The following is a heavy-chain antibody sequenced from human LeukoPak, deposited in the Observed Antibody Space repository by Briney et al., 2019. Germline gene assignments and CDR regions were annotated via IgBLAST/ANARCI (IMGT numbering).Heavy chain of an antibody. J-gene: IGHJ6*03. V-gene: IGHV4-39*07. CDR2: IYYSGST. CDR1: GGSISSSSYY. Sequence: SETLSLTCTVSGGSISSSSYYWGWIRQPPRKGLEWIGSIYYSGSTYYNPSLKSRVAISVDTSKNQFSLKLSSVTAADTAVYYCARTFAGFYYYYMDVWGKGTTVTVSS. CDR3: ARTFAGFYYYYMDV. D-gene: IGHD2-15*01.